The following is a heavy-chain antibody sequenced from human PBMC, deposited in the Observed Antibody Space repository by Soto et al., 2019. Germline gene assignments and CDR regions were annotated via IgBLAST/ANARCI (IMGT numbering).Heavy chain of an antibody. V-gene: IGHV1-8*01. CDR2: MNPNSGNT. CDR3: ARGLRGYDILTADREDGMDV. J-gene: IGHJ6*02. Sequence: QVQLVQSGAEVKKPGASVKVSCKASGYTITSYDINWVQQATGQGLEWMGWMNPNSGNTGYAQKFQGRVTMTRNTSISTAYMELSSLRSEDTAVYYCARGLRGYDILTADREDGMDVWGQGTTVTVSS. CDR1: GYTITSYD. D-gene: IGHD3-9*01.